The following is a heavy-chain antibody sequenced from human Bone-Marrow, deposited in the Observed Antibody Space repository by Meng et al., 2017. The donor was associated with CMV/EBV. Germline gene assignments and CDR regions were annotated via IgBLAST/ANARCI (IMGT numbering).Heavy chain of an antibody. CDR2: IRYDGSNK. CDR3: ARMVRNVWSGYSFDC. V-gene: IGHV3-30*02. CDR1: GFTFSSYG. D-gene: IGHD3-3*01. Sequence: GESLKISCAASGFTFSSYGMHWVRQAPGKGLEWVAFIRYDGSNKYYADSVKGRFTISRDNSKNTLYLQMNSLRAEDTAVYYCARMVRNVWSGYSFDCWGQGTLVTVSS. J-gene: IGHJ4*02.